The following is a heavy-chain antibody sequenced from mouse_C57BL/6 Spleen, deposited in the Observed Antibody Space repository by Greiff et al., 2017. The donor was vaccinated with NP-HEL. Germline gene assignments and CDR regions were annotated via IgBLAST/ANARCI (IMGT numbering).Heavy chain of an antibody. Sequence: VKLVESGPGLVQPSQSLSITCTVSGFSLTSYGVHWVRQSPGKGLEWLGVIWRGGSTDYNAAFMSRLSITKDISKSQVFFKMNSLQADDTAIYYCATIYYDYPYYAMDYWGQGTSVTVSS. V-gene: IGHV2-5*01. D-gene: IGHD2-4*01. CDR1: GFSLTSYG. CDR3: ATIYYDYPYYAMDY. CDR2: IWRGGST. J-gene: IGHJ4*01.